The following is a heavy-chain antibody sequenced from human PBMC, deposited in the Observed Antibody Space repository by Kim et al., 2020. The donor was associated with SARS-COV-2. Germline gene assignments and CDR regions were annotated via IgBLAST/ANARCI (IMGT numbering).Heavy chain of an antibody. J-gene: IGHJ4*02. CDR3: TTDLNDPSSSWYGGRPDY. Sequence: GGSLRLSCAASGFTFSNAWMSWVRQAPGKGLEWVGRIKSKTDGGTTDYAAPVKGRFTISRDDSKNTLYLQMNSMKTEDTAVYYCTTDLNDPSSSWYGGRPDYWGQGTLVTVSS. V-gene: IGHV3-15*01. CDR2: IKSKTDGGTT. D-gene: IGHD6-13*01. CDR1: GFTFSNAW.